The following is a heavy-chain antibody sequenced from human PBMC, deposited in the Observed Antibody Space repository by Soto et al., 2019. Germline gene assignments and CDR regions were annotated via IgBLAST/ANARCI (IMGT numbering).Heavy chain of an antibody. D-gene: IGHD3-22*01. J-gene: IGHJ3*02. CDR3: ARGLISGYYLYDAFDI. Sequence: SETLSLTCTVSGDFLSSYYWSWIRQSPVKGLEWIGYIYYSGITNYNASLKSRVTMSIDTSKNQFSLKLSSVTAADTAVYYCARGLISGYYLYDAFDIWGQGTMVTVSS. V-gene: IGHV4-59*01. CDR2: IYYSGIT. CDR1: GDFLSSYY.